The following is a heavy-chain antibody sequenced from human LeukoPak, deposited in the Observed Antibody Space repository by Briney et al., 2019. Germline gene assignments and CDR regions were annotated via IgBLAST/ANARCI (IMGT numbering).Heavy chain of an antibody. CDR2: IGTAGDT. J-gene: IGHJ4*02. V-gene: IGHV3-13*01. D-gene: IGHD3-22*01. CDR1: AFTFSSYW. CDR3: ARGEKGSSGYLIDY. Sequence: PGGSLRLSCAASAFTFSSYWMHWVRQATGKGLEWVSAIGTAGDTYYPGSVKGRFTISRENAKNSLYLQMNSLRAGDTAVYYCARGEKGSSGYLIDYWGQGTLVTVSS.